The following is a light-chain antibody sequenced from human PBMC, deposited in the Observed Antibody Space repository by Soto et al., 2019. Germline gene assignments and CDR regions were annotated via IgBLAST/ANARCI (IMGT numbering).Light chain of an antibody. J-gene: IGLJ2*01. Sequence: QSALTQPASVSGSPGQSITISCTGTSRDVGGYNYVSWYQQHPGKAPKHMIYEVSNRPSGVSNRCSGSKSGNTASLTISGLQAEDEADYYCSSYTSSSTVVFGGGTQLTVL. CDR1: SRDVGGYNY. CDR3: SSYTSSSTVV. CDR2: EVS. V-gene: IGLV2-14*01.